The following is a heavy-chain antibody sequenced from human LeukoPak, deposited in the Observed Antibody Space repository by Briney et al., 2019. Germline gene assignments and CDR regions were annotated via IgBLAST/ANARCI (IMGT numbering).Heavy chain of an antibody. CDR3: ARVTRGVLDAFDI. CDR2: IIPIFGTA. Sequence: SVKVSCKASGYTFTSYAISWVRQAPGQGLEWMGGIIPIFGTANYAQKFQGRVTITADKSTSTAYMELSSLRSEDTAVYYCARVTRGVLDAFDIWGQGTMVTVSS. D-gene: IGHD2-8*01. CDR1: GYTFTSYA. J-gene: IGHJ3*02. V-gene: IGHV1-69*06.